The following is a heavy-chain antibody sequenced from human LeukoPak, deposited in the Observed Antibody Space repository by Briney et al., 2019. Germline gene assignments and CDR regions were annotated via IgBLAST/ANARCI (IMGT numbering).Heavy chain of an antibody. J-gene: IGHJ4*02. D-gene: IGHD3/OR15-3a*01. CDR1: GGSVHRSL. V-gene: IGHV4-59*02. CDR2: IYSSGTT. Sequence: PSETLSLTCVVSGGSVHRSLWTWVRQPPGKGLEWIGRIYSSGTTDYSPSLKSRLTIAIDTSKNQFSLRLASVTAADTAVYYCGRRPAVDGPIDNWGQGILVAVSS. CDR3: GRRPAVDGPIDN.